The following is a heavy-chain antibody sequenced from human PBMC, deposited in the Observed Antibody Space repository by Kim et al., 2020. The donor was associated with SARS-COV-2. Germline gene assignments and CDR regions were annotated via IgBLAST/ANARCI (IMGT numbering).Heavy chain of an antibody. CDR2: IYHSGST. D-gene: IGHD6-19*01. CDR3: AREMDTIAVAGSPNDY. Sequence: SETLSLTCAVSGGSISSSNWWSWVRQPPGKGLEWIGEIYHSGSTNYNPSLKSRVTISVDKSKNQFSLKLSSVTAADTAVYYCAREMDTIAVAGSPNDYWGQGTLVTVSS. J-gene: IGHJ4*02. CDR1: GGSISSSNW. V-gene: IGHV4-4*02.